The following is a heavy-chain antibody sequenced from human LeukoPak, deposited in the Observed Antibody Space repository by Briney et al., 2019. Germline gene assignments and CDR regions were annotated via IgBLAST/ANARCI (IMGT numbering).Heavy chain of an antibody. J-gene: IGHJ4*02. Sequence: KPSETLSLTCTVSGASINKDYWAWIRQPAGKGLEWIGRIHPSGITHPNPSLRGRVTISVDRSKNQFSLKLSSVTAADTAVYYCARVFSNGFLERAGTDWGQGTLVTVSS. D-gene: IGHD3-3*01. V-gene: IGHV4-4*07. CDR1: GASINKDY. CDR3: ARVFSNGFLERAGTD. CDR2: IHPSGIT.